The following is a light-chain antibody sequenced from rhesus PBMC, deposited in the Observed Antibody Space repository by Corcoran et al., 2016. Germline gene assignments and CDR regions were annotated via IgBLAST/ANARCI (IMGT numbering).Light chain of an antibody. Sequence: DIQMTQSPSSLSASVGDRVTITCRARENVNNYLNWYQQKQGKAPKLLIYKASTLQSGVPSRFSGSGSGTDYTFTISSLQPEDVATYYCQHGYGTPFTFGPGTKLDIK. V-gene: IGKV1-74*01. CDR1: ENVNNY. CDR2: KAS. J-gene: IGKJ3*01. CDR3: QHGYGTPFT.